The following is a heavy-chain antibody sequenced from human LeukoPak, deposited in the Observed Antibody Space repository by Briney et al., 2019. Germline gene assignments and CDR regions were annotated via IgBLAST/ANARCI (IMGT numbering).Heavy chain of an antibody. CDR3: ARSGVVVQSVWSPLYNSGSYRGRRPENAFDH. D-gene: IGHD3-10*01. J-gene: IGHJ4*02. Sequence: PSETLSLTCIVSGGAISTSSHYWGWIRQPPGRGLECLGTIYSSGSTYSNPSLKSRVTISVDTSKNQFSLMLTSVTAAVTAIYYCARSGVVVQSVWSPLYNSGSYRGRRPENAFDHWGQGALVTVSS. V-gene: IGHV4-39*01. CDR2: IYSSGST. CDR1: GGAISTSSHY.